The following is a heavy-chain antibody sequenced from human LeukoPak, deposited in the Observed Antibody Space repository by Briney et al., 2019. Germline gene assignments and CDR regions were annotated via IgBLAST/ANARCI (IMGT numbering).Heavy chain of an antibody. CDR1: GFTFSSYA. CDR2: ISGSGGST. D-gene: IGHD3-16*02. CDR3: AKPASQGIMITFGGVIDY. Sequence: PGGSLRLSCAASGFTFSSYAMSWVRQAPGKGLEWVSVISGSGGSTYYADSVKGRFTISRDNSKNTLYLQMNSLRAEDTAVYYCAKPASQGIMITFGGVIDYWGQGTLVTVSS. V-gene: IGHV3-23*01. J-gene: IGHJ4*02.